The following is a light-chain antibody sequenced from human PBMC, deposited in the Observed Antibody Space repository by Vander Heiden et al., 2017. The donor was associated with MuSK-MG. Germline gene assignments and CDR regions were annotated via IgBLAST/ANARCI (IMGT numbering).Light chain of an antibody. V-gene: IGKV1-5*03. CDR3: QQHNSYSRT. CDR2: KAS. J-gene: IGKJ1*01. CDR1: QSISIW. Sequence: DIQMTQSPSTLSASVGDRVTITCRASQSISIWLAWYQQKPGKAPKLLISKASSLESGVPSRFSGSGSGTEFTLTISSLQPDDFATYYCQQHNSYSRTFGQGTKVXIK.